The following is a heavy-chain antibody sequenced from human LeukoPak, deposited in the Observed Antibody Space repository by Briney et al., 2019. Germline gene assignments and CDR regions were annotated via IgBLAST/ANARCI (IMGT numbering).Heavy chain of an antibody. CDR3: ARGPALGVRGAHLDY. D-gene: IGHD3-10*01. V-gene: IGHV3-7*01. CDR2: IKQDGSEK. J-gene: IGHJ4*02. CDR1: GFTFSSYW. Sequence: PGGSLRLSCAASGFTFSSYWMSWVRQAPGKGLEWVANIKQDGSEKYYVDSVKGRFTISRDNPKNTLFLEMNTLRVEDTAVYRCARGPALGVRGAHLDYWGQGILVAVSS.